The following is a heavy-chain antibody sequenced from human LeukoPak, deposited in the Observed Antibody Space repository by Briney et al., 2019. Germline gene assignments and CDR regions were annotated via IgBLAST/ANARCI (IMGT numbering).Heavy chain of an antibody. CDR2: IKQDGSEK. D-gene: IGHD5-18*01. V-gene: IGHV3-7*05. CDR3: ARGIQLWLQDWYFDL. Sequence: CAASGFTFSRYWMSWVRQAPGKGLEWVANIKQDGSEKYYVDSVKGRFTISRDNAKNSLYLQMNSLRAEDTAVYYCARGIQLWLQDWYFDLWGRGTLVTVSS. J-gene: IGHJ2*01. CDR1: GFTFSRYW.